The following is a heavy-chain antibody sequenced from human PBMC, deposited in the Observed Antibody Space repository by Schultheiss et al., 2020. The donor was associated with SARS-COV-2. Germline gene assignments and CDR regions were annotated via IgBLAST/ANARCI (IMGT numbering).Heavy chain of an antibody. Sequence: SETLSLTCTVSGGSISSSSYYWGWIRQPPGKGLEWIGSIYYSGNTYYSPSLKSRVTISVETSKNQFSLKMRSVTAADTAMYYCARLYGSSLDCWGQGTLVTVSS. CDR1: GGSISSSSYY. J-gene: IGHJ4*02. V-gene: IGHV4-39*01. CDR3: ARLYGSSLDC. D-gene: IGHD1-14*01. CDR2: IYYSGNT.